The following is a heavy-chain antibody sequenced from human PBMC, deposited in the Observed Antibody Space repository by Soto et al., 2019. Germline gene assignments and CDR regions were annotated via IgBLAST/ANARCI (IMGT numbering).Heavy chain of an antibody. V-gene: IGHV3-33*01. Sequence: PGGSLRLSCAASGFTFSSYGMHWVRQAPGKGLEWVAVIWYDGSNKYYADSVKGRFTISRDNSKNTLYLQMNSLRAEDTAVYYCARGLGVYDFWSSFDYWGQGTLVTVSS. CDR3: ARGLGVYDFWSSFDY. CDR1: GFTFSSYG. D-gene: IGHD3-3*01. CDR2: IWYDGSNK. J-gene: IGHJ4*02.